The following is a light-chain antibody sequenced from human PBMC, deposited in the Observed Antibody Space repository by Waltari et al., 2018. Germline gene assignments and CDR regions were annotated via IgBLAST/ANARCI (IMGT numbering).Light chain of an antibody. CDR1: QSITKKF. Sequence: EIVLTQSPGTLSLSPGESATLSCRASQSITKKFFAWYQQKPGQAPRLLIYGASSRAAGIPDRFSGSGSGTDFTLTISRLEPEDSAVYYCQQYGSSVMYTFGQGTKLEIK. CDR3: QQYGSSVMYT. J-gene: IGKJ2*01. CDR2: GAS. V-gene: IGKV3-20*01.